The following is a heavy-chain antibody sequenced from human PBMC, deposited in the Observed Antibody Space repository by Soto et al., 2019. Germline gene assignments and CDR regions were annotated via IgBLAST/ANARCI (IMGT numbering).Heavy chain of an antibody. CDR3: ARPSTVTTLPYYYGMDV. CDR2: IIPIFGTA. CDR1: GGTFSSYA. V-gene: IGHV1-69*13. Sequence: GXSVKVSCKASGGTFSSYAISWGRQAPVQGLEWMGGIIPIFGTANYAQKFQGRVTITADESTSTAYMELSSLRSEDTAVYYCARPSTVTTLPYYYGMDVWGQGTTVTVSS. J-gene: IGHJ6*02. D-gene: IGHD4-4*01.